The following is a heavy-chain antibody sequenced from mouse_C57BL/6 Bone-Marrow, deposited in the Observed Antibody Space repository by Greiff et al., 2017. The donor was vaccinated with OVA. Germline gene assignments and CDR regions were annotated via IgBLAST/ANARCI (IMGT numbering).Heavy chain of an antibody. V-gene: IGHV1-61*01. Sequence: VQLQQPGAELVRPGSSVQLSCKASGYTFTSYWMAWVKQRPGQGLEWIGNIYPSDSETHYNQKFKDKATLTVDKSSSTAYMQLSSLTSEDSAVYYCARGDSNSFDYWGQGTTLTVSS. D-gene: IGHD2-5*01. J-gene: IGHJ2*01. CDR3: ARGDSNSFDY. CDR2: IYPSDSET. CDR1: GYTFTSYW.